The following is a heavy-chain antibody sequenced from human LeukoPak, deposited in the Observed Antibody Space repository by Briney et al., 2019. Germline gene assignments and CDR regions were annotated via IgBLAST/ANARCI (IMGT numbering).Heavy chain of an antibody. D-gene: IGHD2-8*02. CDR2: ISGTGGST. J-gene: IGHJ4*02. V-gene: IGHV3-23*01. CDR3: AKDPGGENY. CDR1: GFTFSSAA. Sequence: GGSLRLACAAPGFTFSSAAMNWVRQTPGEGPGWVSTISGTGGSTYYADSVRGRFTSSIDNSKNTLYLQMNSLRSEDTAVYYCAKDPGGENYWGQGTLVTVSS.